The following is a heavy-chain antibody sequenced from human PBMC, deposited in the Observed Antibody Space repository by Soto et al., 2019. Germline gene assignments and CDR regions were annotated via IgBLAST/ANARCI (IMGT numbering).Heavy chain of an antibody. CDR1: GFTFSSHS. D-gene: IGHD1-1*01. J-gene: IGHJ6*02. V-gene: IGHV3-21*01. CDR2: ISSSSSYI. CDR3: ARDLNEWGGGMDV. Sequence: EVQLVESGGGLVKPGGSLRLSCAASGFTFSSHSMNWVRQAPGKGLEWVSSISSSSSYIYYADSVKGRFTISRDNAKNSLYLQMNSLRAEDTAVYYCARDLNEWGGGMDVWGQGTTVTVSS.